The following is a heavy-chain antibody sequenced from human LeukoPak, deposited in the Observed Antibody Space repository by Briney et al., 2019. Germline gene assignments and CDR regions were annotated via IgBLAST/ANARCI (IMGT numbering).Heavy chain of an antibody. CDR1: GFTFNSYT. CDR2: ISSSSTYI. Sequence: GGSLRLSCAASGFTFNSYTMNWVRQAPGKGLEWVSSISSSSTYIYYADSVKGRFVISRDSANNSVYLQMNSLRAEDTAVYYCSRDGIFTGWGQGTLVTLSS. CDR3: SRDGIFTG. D-gene: IGHD3-3*01. J-gene: IGHJ4*02. V-gene: IGHV3-21*01.